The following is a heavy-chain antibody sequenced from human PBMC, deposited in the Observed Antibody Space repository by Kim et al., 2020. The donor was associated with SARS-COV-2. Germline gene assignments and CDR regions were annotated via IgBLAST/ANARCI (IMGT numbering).Heavy chain of an antibody. D-gene: IGHD6-6*01. CDR1: GFTFSSYA. J-gene: IGHJ6*02. CDR2: ISGSGGST. V-gene: IGHV3-23*01. CDR3: AKDDSSSTEYYYYGMDV. Sequence: GGSLRLSCAASGFTFSSYAMSWVRQAPGKGLEWVSAISGSGGSTYYADSVKGRFTISRDNSKNTLYLQMNSLRAEDTAVYYCAKDDSSSTEYYYYGMDVWGQGTTVTVSS.